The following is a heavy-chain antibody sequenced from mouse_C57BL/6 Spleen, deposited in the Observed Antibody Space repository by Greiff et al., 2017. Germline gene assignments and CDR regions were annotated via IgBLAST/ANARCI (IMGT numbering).Heavy chain of an antibody. Sequence: EVQLQQSGPELVKPGASVKISCKASGYSFTDYNMNWVKQSNGKSLEWIGVINTKYGTTSYNQKFNGKATLTVDQSSSTAYMQLKSLTSEDSAVYYCAREDYENVDYGGQGTTLTVSS. CDR2: INTKYGTT. D-gene: IGHD2-4*01. CDR3: AREDYENVDY. V-gene: IGHV1-39*01. J-gene: IGHJ2*01. CDR1: GYSFTDYN.